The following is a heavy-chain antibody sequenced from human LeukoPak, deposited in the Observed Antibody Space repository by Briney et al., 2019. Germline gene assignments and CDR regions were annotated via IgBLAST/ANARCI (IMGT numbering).Heavy chain of an antibody. CDR1: GFTFSSYW. J-gene: IGHJ4*02. V-gene: IGHV3-74*01. CDR2: INSDGSYT. CDR3: ARVADPYSGSYQFDY. D-gene: IGHD1-26*01. Sequence: GGSLRLSCAASGFTFSSYWMHWVRQAPGKGLVWVSRINSDGSYTSFADSVKSRFTISRDNAKNSLYLQMNSLRAEDTAVYYCARVADPYSGSYQFDYWGQGTLVTVSS.